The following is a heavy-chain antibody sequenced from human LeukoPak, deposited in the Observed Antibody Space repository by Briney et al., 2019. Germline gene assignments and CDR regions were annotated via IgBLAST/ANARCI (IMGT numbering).Heavy chain of an antibody. D-gene: IGHD2-2*01. J-gene: IGHJ4*02. CDR2: ISSSSSYI. V-gene: IGHV3-21*01. CDR1: GFTFNTYG. Sequence: PGRSLRLSCVASGFTFNTYGMNWVRQAPGKGLEWVSSISSSSSYIYYADSVKGRFTISRDNAKNSLYLQMNSLRAEDTAVYYCARGKYCSSTSCPGDYWGQGTLVTVSS. CDR3: ARGKYCSSTSCPGDY.